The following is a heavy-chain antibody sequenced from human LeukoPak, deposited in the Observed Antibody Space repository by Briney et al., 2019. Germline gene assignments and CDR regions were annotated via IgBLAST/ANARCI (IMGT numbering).Heavy chain of an antibody. Sequence: ASVKVSCKASGYTFTGYYMHWVRQAPGQGLEWMGIINPSGGSTSYAQRFQGRVTMTRDMSTSTVYMELSSLRSEDTVVYYCARDYYYDSSGYSNPGYWGQGTLVTVSS. D-gene: IGHD3-22*01. CDR2: INPSGGST. CDR3: ARDYYYDSSGYSNPGY. V-gene: IGHV1-46*01. J-gene: IGHJ4*02. CDR1: GYTFTGYY.